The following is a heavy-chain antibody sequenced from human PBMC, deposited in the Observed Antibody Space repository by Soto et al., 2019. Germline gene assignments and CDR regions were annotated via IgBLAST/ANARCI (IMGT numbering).Heavy chain of an antibody. CDR3: AGSFYYYGMDV. V-gene: IGHV3-15*01. Sequence: TGGSLRLSCAASGFTFSNALMSGGRQAPGKGLEWVGRIKSKTDGGTTDYAAPVKGRFTISRDDSKNTLYLQMNSLKTEDTAVYYCAGSFYYYGMDVWGQGTTVTVSS. CDR1: GFTFSNAL. CDR2: IKSKTDGGTT. J-gene: IGHJ6*02. D-gene: IGHD3-10*01.